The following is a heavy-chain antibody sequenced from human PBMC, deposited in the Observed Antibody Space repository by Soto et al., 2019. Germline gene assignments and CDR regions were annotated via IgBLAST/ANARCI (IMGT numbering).Heavy chain of an antibody. CDR2: INHSGST. CDR1: GGSFSDYY. D-gene: IGHD3-3*01. V-gene: IGHV4-34*01. Sequence: QVQLQQWGAGLLKPSETLSLTCAVYGGSFSDYYWTWIRQPPGKGLEWIGDINHSGSTNYKPSLKSRVSISGDTSRSQVSLKRRSATAADTAVYFCARGWSVTFWSGQNFDPWGQGTLVTVSS. CDR3: ARGWSVTFWSGQNFDP. J-gene: IGHJ5*02.